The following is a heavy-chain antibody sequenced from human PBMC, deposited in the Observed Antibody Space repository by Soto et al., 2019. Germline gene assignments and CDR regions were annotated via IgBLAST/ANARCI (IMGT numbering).Heavy chain of an antibody. CDR2: ILPIFGTA. V-gene: IGHV1-69*01. J-gene: IGHJ4*02. Sequence: QVQLVQSGAEVKKPGSSVKVSCKASGGTFSSYAISWVRQAPGQGLEWMGGILPIFGTANYAQKFQGRVTITADESTSTAYMELSSLRSEDTAVYYCARDPSSSIAARPDRGDYWGQGTLVTVSS. CDR1: GGTFSSYA. D-gene: IGHD6-6*01. CDR3: ARDPSSSIAARPDRGDY.